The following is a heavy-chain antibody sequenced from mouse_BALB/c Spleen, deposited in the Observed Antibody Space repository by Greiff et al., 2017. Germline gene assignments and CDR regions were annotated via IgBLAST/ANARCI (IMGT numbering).Heavy chain of an antibody. CDR2: ISYSGST. V-gene: IGHV3-8*02. Sequence: EVKLQESGPSLVKPSQTLSLTCSVTGDSITSGYWNWIRKFPGNKLEYMGYISYSGSTYYNPSLKSRISITRDTSKNQYYLQLNSVTTEDTATYYCARYYGNLYYFDYWGQGTTLTVSA. D-gene: IGHD2-1*01. J-gene: IGHJ2*01. CDR3: ARYYGNLYYFDY. CDR1: GDSITSGY.